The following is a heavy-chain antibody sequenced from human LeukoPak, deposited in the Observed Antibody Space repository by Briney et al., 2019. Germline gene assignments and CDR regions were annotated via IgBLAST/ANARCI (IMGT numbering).Heavy chain of an antibody. CDR1: GFTFSSNS. V-gene: IGHV3-21*01. CDR2: ISSSSSYI. D-gene: IGHD4-17*01. J-gene: IGHJ4*02. Sequence: PGGSLRLSCAASGFTFSSNSMNWVRQAPGKGLEWVSSISSSSSYIYYADSVKGRFTISRDNAKNSLYLQMNSLRAEDTAVYYCARGYMTTDLFDYWGQGTLVTVSS. CDR3: ARGYMTTDLFDY.